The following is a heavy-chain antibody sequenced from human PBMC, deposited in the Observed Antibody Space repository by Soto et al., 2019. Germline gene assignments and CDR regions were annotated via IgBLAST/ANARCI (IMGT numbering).Heavy chain of an antibody. V-gene: IGHV4-61*01. CDR1: GGSVSSGSYY. CDR3: ARFPGERAYSYGLGLLDI. J-gene: IGHJ3*02. D-gene: IGHD5-18*01. CDR2: IYYSGST. Sequence: PSETLSLTCTVSGGSVSSGSYYWSWIRQPPGKGLEWIGYIYYSGSTNYNPSLKSRVTISVDTSKNQFSLKLSSVTAADTAVYYCARFPGERAYSYGLGLLDIWGQGTMVTVSS.